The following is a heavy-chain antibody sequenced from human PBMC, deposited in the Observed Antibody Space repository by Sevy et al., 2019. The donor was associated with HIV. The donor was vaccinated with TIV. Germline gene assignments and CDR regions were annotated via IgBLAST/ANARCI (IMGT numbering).Heavy chain of an antibody. CDR2: IYSGGST. CDR1: GFTVSSNY. D-gene: IGHD3-22*01. CDR3: ARDQDYYDSSGYYPSDAFDI. Sequence: GGSLRLSCAASGFTVSSNYMSWVRQAPGKGLEWVSVIYSGGSTYYADSVKGRFTISRDNSKNTLYLQMNSRRAEDTAVYYCARDQDYYDSSGYYPSDAFDIWGQGTMVTVS. J-gene: IGHJ3*02. V-gene: IGHV3-66*01.